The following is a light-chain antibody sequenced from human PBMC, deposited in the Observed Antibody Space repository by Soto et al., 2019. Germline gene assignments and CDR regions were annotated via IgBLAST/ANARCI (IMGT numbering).Light chain of an antibody. CDR1: QSVISNY. V-gene: IGKV3-20*01. J-gene: IGKJ1*01. Sequence: EVVLTQSPGTVSLSPGERVTLSCRASQSVISNYLAWYQQRPGQAPRLLIYAASSRATGIPARFSGSGSGTDFTLSISSLEPEDVAVYYCQQYGSALTWTFGQGTKGEMK. CDR3: QQYGSALTWT. CDR2: AAS.